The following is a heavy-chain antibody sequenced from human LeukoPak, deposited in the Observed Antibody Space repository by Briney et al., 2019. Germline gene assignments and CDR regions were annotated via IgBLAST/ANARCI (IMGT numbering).Heavy chain of an antibody. CDR1: GFTFSSYW. D-gene: IGHD5-24*01. Sequence: GGSLRLSCAASGFTFSSYWMHWVRQAPGKGLVWVSRINSDGISTSYPDSVKGRFTIFRDNAKNTLYLQMNSLRAEDTTVYYCARGRDGYSDYWGQGTLVTVSS. J-gene: IGHJ4*02. CDR3: ARGRDGYSDY. V-gene: IGHV3-74*01. CDR2: INSDGIST.